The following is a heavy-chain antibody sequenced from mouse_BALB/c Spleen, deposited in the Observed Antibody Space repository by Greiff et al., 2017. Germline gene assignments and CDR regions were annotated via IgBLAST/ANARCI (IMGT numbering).Heavy chain of an antibody. CDR1: GFTFSSFG. J-gene: IGHJ4*01. Sequence: EVQGVESGGGLVQPGGSRKLSCAASGFTFSSFGMHWVRQAPEKGLEWVAYISSGSSTIYYADTVKGRFTISRDNPKNTLFLQMTSLRSEDTAMYYCARKGEYSNYVRAMDYWGQGASVTVSS. D-gene: IGHD2-5*01. CDR3: ARKGEYSNYVRAMDY. CDR2: ISSGSSTI. V-gene: IGHV5-17*02.